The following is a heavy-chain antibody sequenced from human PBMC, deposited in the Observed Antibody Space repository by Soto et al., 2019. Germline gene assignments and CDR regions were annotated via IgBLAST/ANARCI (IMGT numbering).Heavy chain of an antibody. CDR1: GFSFSNYG. CDR3: ARDGSYCTSTRCSTRRAVYWYFDL. V-gene: IGHV3-33*01. CDR2: IWFDGSNR. J-gene: IGHJ2*01. D-gene: IGHD2-2*02. Sequence: QVQLEASGGGVVQPGRSLRLSCVAAGFSFSNYGMHWVRQAPGKGLEWVAIIWFDGSNRYYAESVKGRFTISRDNFKATLYLQMDSLRAEDAAVYYCARDGSYCTSTRCSTRRAVYWYFDLWGRGTRVTVSS.